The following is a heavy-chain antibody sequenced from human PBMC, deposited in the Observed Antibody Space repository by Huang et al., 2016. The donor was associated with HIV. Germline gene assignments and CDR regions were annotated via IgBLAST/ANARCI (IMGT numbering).Heavy chain of an antibody. CDR3: VKDRGQQLSPFDS. J-gene: IGHJ4*02. CDR2: ISPSSSFI. Sequence: EVQLVDSGGGLVKPGGSWRLSCAASGFSLDSFNMFWVRQTPAKGLQWVACISPSSSFIEYADSVKGRFSISRDNAKNSLYLQMNSLRGEDTAVYYCVKDRGQQLSPFDSWGQGTLVTVSS. CDR1: GFSLDSFN. V-gene: IGHV3-21*01. D-gene: IGHD6-13*01.